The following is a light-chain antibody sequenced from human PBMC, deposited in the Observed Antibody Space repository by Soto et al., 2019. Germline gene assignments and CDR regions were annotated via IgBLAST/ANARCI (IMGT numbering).Light chain of an antibody. V-gene: IGKV1-39*01. CDR2: TAS. Sequence: DIPMTQSPSSLSESVGDRVTISCRASQGISDYLSWFQQKPGEAPKLLINTASTLQSGVPIRFSGAGSRTHFILTISGLQPEDSATYYCQQTYSFPWTFGQGTRVDIK. J-gene: IGKJ1*01. CDR1: QGISDY. CDR3: QQTYSFPWT.